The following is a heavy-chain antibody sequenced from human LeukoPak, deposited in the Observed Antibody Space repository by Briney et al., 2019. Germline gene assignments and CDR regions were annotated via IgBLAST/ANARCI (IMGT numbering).Heavy chain of an antibody. CDR1: GFTFSSYA. J-gene: IGHJ4*02. Sequence: PGGSLRLSCAASGFTFSSYAMHWVRQAPGKGLEWVAVISYDGSNKYYADSVKGRFTISRDNSKNTLYLQMNSLRAEDTAVYYCASPGSLDYWGQGTLVTVSS. CDR2: ISYDGSNK. CDR3: ASPGSLDY. V-gene: IGHV3-30-3*01.